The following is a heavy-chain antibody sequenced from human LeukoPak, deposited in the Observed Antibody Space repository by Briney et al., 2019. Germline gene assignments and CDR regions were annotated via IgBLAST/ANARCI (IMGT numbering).Heavy chain of an antibody. D-gene: IGHD1-1*01. J-gene: IGHJ4*02. CDR3: TRGANWAFDY. CDR1: GFTFNTYP. Sequence: GGSLRLSCTASGFTFNTYPMHWVRQAPGKGLGWVSRVYSDGSDSRHADSVKGRFTISRDNAKNTLYLQMNSLRVEDTAVYYCTRGANWAFDYWGQGTLVTVSS. CDR2: VYSDGSDS. V-gene: IGHV3-74*01.